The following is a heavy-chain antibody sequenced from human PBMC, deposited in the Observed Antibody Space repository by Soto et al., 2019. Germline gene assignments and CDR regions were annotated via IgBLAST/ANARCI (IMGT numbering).Heavy chain of an antibody. Sequence: QVQLQESGPGLVKPSETLSLTCTVSGGSISSYYWSWIRQPPGKGLEWIGYIYYSGSTNYNPSLNSRVTISVDTSKNQFSRKLSAVTAADTAVYYCARDRRGDETYYYDSSGYYSVSWFDPWGQGTLVTVSS. V-gene: IGHV4-59*01. CDR3: ARDRRGDETYYYDSSGYYSVSWFDP. D-gene: IGHD3-22*01. J-gene: IGHJ5*02. CDR2: IYYSGST. CDR1: GGSISSYY.